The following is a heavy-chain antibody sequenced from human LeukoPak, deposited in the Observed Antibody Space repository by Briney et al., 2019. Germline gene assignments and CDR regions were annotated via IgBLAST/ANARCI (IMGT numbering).Heavy chain of an antibody. CDR3: ATGRSGYFDS. J-gene: IGHJ4*02. CDR2: IKSKTDGGIK. Sequence: GRSLRLSCAASGLTLSNAWMTWVRQAPGKGREWVARIKSKTDGGIKDYAAPVKGTFTISRDDSENTVYLQMNSLKIEDTAVYYCATGRSGYFDSWGQGTLVFVSS. CDR1: GLTLSNAW. V-gene: IGHV3-15*01.